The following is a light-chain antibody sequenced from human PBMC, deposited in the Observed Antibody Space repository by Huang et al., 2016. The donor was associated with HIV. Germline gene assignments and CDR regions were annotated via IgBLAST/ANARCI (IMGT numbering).Light chain of an antibody. CDR1: QSVSRN. CDR3: QQYNNWPPMYT. V-gene: IGKV3-15*01. J-gene: IGKJ2*01. CDR2: GAS. Sequence: EIVLTQSPATLSMSPGQRATLPCRASQSVSRNLAWFQQKPGQAPRLLIYGASTRATGIPARFSGSGSGTECTLTISSLQSEDFAVYYCQQYNNWPPMYTFGQGTKLEV.